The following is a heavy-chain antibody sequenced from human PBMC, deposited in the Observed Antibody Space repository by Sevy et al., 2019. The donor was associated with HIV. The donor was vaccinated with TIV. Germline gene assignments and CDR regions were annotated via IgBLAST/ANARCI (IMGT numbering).Heavy chain of an antibody. CDR2: ITYDGIIK. CDR3: AIEGGYTSAWSPGNY. Sequence: GGSLRLSCAASGFTFNTHAMHWVRQAPGKGLEWVALITYDGIIKYYADPMKGRRTITRDNSKNKLSLQMNSLRIEDTAVYYCAIEGGYTSAWSPGNYWGQGTLVTVSS. J-gene: IGHJ4*02. D-gene: IGHD6-19*01. CDR1: GFTFNTHA. V-gene: IGHV3-30*04.